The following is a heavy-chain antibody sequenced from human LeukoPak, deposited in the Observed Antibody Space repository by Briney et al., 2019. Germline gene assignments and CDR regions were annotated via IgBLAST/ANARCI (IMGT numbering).Heavy chain of an antibody. Sequence: GGSLRLSCIASGFTFGDYALSWVRQAPGKGLEWVGFIRRNTYGGTTEYAASVKGRFTISRDDSKSIAYLQMNSLKTEDTSVYYCATLRGGTYYTFDYWGQGTLVTVSS. CDR3: ATLRGGTYYTFDY. D-gene: IGHD1-26*01. V-gene: IGHV3-49*04. CDR2: IRRNTYGGTT. J-gene: IGHJ4*02. CDR1: GFTFGDYA.